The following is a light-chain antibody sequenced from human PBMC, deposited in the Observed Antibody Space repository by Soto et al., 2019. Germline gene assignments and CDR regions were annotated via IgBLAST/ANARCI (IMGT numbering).Light chain of an antibody. CDR3: QQYNDWPPWT. V-gene: IGKV1-9*01. Sequence: IQLTQSPSSLSASVGDRVTITCRASQDIAIYLAWYQQKPGEAPKLLIYAASTLYGGVPSRFSGSGSGTDFALTISNLQSEDFAVYYCQQYNDWPPWTFGQGTKVDIK. CDR2: AAS. J-gene: IGKJ1*01. CDR1: QDIAIY.